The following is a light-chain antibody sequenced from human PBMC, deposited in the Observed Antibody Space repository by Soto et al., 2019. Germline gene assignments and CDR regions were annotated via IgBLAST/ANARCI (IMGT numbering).Light chain of an antibody. V-gene: IGLV2-23*02. CDR3: CSYADSSTWV. J-gene: IGLJ3*02. CDR1: SSDVGSYNL. Sequence: QSALTQPASVSGSPGQSITISCTGTSSDVGSYNLVSWYQQHPGKAPKFMIYEVTKRPSGVSNRFSGSKSGNTASLTISGLQAEDEAEYYCCSYADSSTWVFGGGTKVTVL. CDR2: EVT.